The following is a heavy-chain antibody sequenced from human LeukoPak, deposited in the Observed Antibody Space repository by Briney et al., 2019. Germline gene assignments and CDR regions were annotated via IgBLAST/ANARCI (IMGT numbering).Heavy chain of an antibody. D-gene: IGHD3-22*01. CDR2: INSDGSST. CDR1: GFTFSNYW. Sequence: GGSLRLSCAASGFTFSNYWMHWVRQAPGKGLVWVSRINSDGSSTSYADSVKGRFTISRDNAKNTLFLQMNSLRAEDTAVYYCARSGWGSSGGLDYWGQGTLVTVSS. V-gene: IGHV3-74*01. J-gene: IGHJ4*02. CDR3: ARSGWGSSGGLDY.